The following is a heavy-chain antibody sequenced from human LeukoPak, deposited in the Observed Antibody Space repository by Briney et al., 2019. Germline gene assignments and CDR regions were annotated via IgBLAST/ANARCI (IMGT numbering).Heavy chain of an antibody. Sequence: GGSLRLSCAASGFIFTSNRMNWVRQAPGKGQEWVANIKHDGSEQIYVDSVKGRFTISRDNAKDSVYLQMNSLRAEDTAVYYCTRGLGEHGGVSDRWGQGTLVIVS. CDR3: TRGLGEHGGVSDR. J-gene: IGHJ5*02. CDR2: IKHDGSEQ. D-gene: IGHD3-16*01. CDR1: GFIFTSNR. V-gene: IGHV3-7*01.